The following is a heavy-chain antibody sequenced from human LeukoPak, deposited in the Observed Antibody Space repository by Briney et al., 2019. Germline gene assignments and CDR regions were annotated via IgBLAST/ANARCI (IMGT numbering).Heavy chain of an antibody. CDR2: ISGSGGTT. CDR1: GFTFSSYA. D-gene: IGHD3-3*01. J-gene: IGHJ4*02. V-gene: IGHV3-23*01. CDR3: ARDYPDYDFWSGYTQPFDY. Sequence: PGGSLRLSCAASGFTFSSYAMSWVRQAPGKGLEWVSAISGSGGTTYYADSVKGRFTISRDNSKNTLYLQMNSLRAEDTAVYYCARDYPDYDFWSGYTQPFDYWGQGTLVTVSS.